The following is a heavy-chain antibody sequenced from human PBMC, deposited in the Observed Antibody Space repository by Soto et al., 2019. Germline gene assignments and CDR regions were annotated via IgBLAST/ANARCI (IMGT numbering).Heavy chain of an antibody. D-gene: IGHD5-12*01. Sequence: PSETLSLTCAVYGESFSGYYWSWIRQPPGKGLEWIGEINHSGSTYYNPSLKSRVTISVDRSKNQFSLKLSSVTAADTAVYYCARGYSGYDCGACYFDYWGQGTLVTVSS. CDR3: ARGYSGYDCGACYFDY. V-gene: IGHV4-34*01. J-gene: IGHJ4*02. CDR1: GESFSGYY. CDR2: INHSGST.